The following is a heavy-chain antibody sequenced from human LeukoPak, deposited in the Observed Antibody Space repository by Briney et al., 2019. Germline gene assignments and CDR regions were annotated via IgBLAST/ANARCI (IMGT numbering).Heavy chain of an antibody. Sequence: PSETLSLTCAVYGGSFSGYYWSWIRQPPGKGLEWIGEINHSGSTNYNPSLKSRVTISVDTSKNQFSLKLSSVTAADTAVYYCARPAPNDAFDIWGQGTMVTVSS. CDR3: ARPAPNDAFDI. V-gene: IGHV4-34*01. J-gene: IGHJ3*02. CDR2: INHSGST. CDR1: GGSFSGYY.